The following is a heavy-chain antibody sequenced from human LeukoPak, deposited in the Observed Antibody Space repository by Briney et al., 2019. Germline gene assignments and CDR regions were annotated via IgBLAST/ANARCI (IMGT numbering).Heavy chain of an antibody. CDR3: ARSYGSGSYYDY. V-gene: IGHV4-61*02. Sequence: PSETLSLTCTVSGGSISRGNYYWSWIRQPAGKGLEWIGRIYTSGSTNYNPSLKSRVTISVDTSKNQFSLKLRSVTAADTAVYYCARSYGSGSYYDYWGQGTLVTVSS. D-gene: IGHD3-10*01. CDR2: IYTSGST. CDR1: GGSISRGNYY. J-gene: IGHJ4*02.